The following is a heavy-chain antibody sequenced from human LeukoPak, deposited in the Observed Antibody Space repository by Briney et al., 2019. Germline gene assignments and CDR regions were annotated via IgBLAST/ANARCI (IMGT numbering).Heavy chain of an antibody. V-gene: IGHV4-39*01. Sequence: SETLSLTCTVSGGSFSSSSYYWGWIRQPPGTGLEWIGSIYYSGSTYYNPSLKSRVTISVDTSKNQFSLKLSSVTAADTAVYYCARRNGGYYYFDYWGQGTLVIVSS. CDR3: ARRNGGYYYFDY. CDR1: GGSFSSSSYY. CDR2: IYYSGST. D-gene: IGHD3-22*01. J-gene: IGHJ4*02.